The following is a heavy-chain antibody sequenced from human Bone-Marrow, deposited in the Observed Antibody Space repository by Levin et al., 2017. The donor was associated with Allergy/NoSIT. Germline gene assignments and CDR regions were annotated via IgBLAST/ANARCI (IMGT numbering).Heavy chain of an antibody. CDR1: GILFSSYD. Sequence: GGSLRLSCAASGILFSSYDMNWVRQAPGKGLEWVSSISAGGNYIYYADSVKGRFTISRDNAKNSLFLQMNSLRAEDTAVYYCASWAMYHYDRSAFDYFYYAMDVGGQGTTVTVSS. V-gene: IGHV3-21*01. CDR3: ASWAMYHYDRSAFDYFYYAMDV. CDR2: ISAGGNYI. J-gene: IGHJ6*02. D-gene: IGHD3-22*01.